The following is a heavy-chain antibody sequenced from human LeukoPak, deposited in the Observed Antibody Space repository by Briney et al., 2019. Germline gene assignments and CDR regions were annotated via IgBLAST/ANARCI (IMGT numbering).Heavy chain of an antibody. CDR1: GFTFTTYA. CDR3: ARRSSSGWYPDYYYYYMDV. D-gene: IGHD6-19*01. V-gene: IGHV3-23*01. J-gene: IGHJ6*03. CDR2: ITGSGSST. Sequence: GGSLRLSCAASGFTFTTYALSWVRQAPGKGLEWVSSITGSGSSTYYGDSVKGRFTISRDSSKNTLYLKMNSLRGEDTAVYYCARRSSSGWYPDYYYYYMDVWGKGTTVTISS.